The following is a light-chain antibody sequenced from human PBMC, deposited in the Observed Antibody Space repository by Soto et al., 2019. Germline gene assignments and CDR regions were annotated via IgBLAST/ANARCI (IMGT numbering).Light chain of an antibody. CDR2: AAA. J-gene: IGKJ4*01. V-gene: IGKV3-20*01. CDR1: QSISSNN. Sequence: EIVLTQSPGTLSLSPGEGAALSCRTSQSISSNNLAWYQQRPGQAPRLLIYAAASRAAGVPDRFSGSGSGTDFTLTITRLGPEDFAVYFCQQYDTSPLTFGGGTKVDIK. CDR3: QQYDTSPLT.